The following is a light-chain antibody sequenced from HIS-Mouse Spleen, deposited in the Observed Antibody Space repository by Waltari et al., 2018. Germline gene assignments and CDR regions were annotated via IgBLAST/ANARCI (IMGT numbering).Light chain of an antibody. Sequence: QSALTQPRSVSGSPGQSVTISCTGTSSEFGGYNYVSWYQQHPGQAPTLMIYDVSKRPSGVPDSFSGSKSGNTASLTISGLQAEDEADYYCCSYAGSYTFEVVFGGGTKLTVL. CDR1: SSEFGGYNY. CDR2: DVS. CDR3: CSYAGSYTFEVV. V-gene: IGLV2-11*01. J-gene: IGLJ2*01.